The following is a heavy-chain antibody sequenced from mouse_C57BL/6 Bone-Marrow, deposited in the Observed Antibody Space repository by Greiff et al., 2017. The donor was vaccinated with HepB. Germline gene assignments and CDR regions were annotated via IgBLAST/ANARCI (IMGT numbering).Heavy chain of an antibody. CDR2: INPGSGGT. D-gene: IGHD1-1*01. J-gene: IGHJ3*01. V-gene: IGHV1-54*01. Sequence: QVQLKESGAELVRPGTSVKVSCKASGYAFTNYLIEWVKQRPGPGLEWIGVINPGSGGTNYNEKFKGKATLTADKSSSTAYMQLSSLTSEDSAVYFCARGDYGSPWFAYWGQGTLVTVSA. CDR3: ARGDYGSPWFAY. CDR1: GYAFTNYL.